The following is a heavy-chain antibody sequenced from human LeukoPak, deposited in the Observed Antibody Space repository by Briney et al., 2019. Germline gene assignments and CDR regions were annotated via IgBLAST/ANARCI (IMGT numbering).Heavy chain of an antibody. CDR3: AGVRIAVAGTGSYWYFDL. CDR1: GGSISSYY. V-gene: IGHV4-4*07. J-gene: IGHJ2*01. CDR2: IYTSGST. D-gene: IGHD6-19*01. Sequence: SETLSLTCTVSGGSISSYYWSWIRQPAGKGLEWIGRIYTSGSTNYNPSLKSRVTMSVDTSKNQFSLKLSSVTAADTAVYYCAGVRIAVAGTGSYWYFDLWGRGTLVTVSS.